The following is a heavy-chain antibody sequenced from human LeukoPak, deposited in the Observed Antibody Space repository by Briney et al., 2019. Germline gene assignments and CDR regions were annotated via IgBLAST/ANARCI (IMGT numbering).Heavy chain of an antibody. CDR2: ISYSGPNS. CDR3: ARDMQLST. CDR1: GFTLSGSA. Sequence: GSLRLSWAGSGFTLSGSAMSWVRQAPGGGLEWVSLISYSGPNSYYTDSVRGRFTISRDNSKDTLFLQMNSLRAEDTAIYYCARDMQLSTWGLGTMVTVSS. J-gene: IGHJ3*01. D-gene: IGHD3-16*02. V-gene: IGHV3-23*01.